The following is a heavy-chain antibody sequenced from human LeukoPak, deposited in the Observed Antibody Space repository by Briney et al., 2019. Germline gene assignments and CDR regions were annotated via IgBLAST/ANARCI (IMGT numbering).Heavy chain of an antibody. Sequence: PSETLSLTCTVSGGSILDSTYYWAWIRQPPGKGLEWNPTIFYNGNTHYNPSLKSRVTMSVDTVKNQFSLNLNSVTAADTAVYYCARQSSGYYYGWFDPWGQGTLVTVSS. CDR3: ARQSSGYYYGWFDP. J-gene: IGHJ5*02. V-gene: IGHV4-39*01. CDR2: IFYNGNT. D-gene: IGHD3-22*01. CDR1: GGSILDSTYY.